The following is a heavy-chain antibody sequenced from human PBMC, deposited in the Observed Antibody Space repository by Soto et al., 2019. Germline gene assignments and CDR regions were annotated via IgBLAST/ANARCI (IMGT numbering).Heavy chain of an antibody. J-gene: IGHJ6*02. V-gene: IGHV3-13*01. Sequence: GGSLRLSCAASGFTFSSYDMHWVRQATGKGLEWVSAIGTAGDTYYPGSVKGRFTISRENAKNSLYLQMNSLRAGDTAVYYCARAERGYSYGYYYYGMDVWGQGTTVTVSS. D-gene: IGHD5-18*01. CDR3: ARAERGYSYGYYYYGMDV. CDR1: GFTFSSYD. CDR2: IGTAGDT.